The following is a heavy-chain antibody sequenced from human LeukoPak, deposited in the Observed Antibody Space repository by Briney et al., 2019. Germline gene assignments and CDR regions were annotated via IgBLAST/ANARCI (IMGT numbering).Heavy chain of an antibody. V-gene: IGHV5-51*01. CDR1: GYSFTSYW. D-gene: IGHD6-13*01. J-gene: IGHJ5*02. Sequence: GESLKISCKGSGYSFTSYWIGWVRQMPGKGLEWMGIINPGDSETTYSPSFQGQVTMSADKSSGTTYLQWSSLKASDVAIYYCAGRRAASGSPFDPWGQGTLVTVSS. CDR3: AGRRAASGSPFDP. CDR2: INPGDSET.